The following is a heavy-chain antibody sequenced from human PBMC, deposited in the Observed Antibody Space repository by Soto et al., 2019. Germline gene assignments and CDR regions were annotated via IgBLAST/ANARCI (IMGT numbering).Heavy chain of an antibody. CDR1: GVTFSSYW. CDR2: INSDGSST. V-gene: IGHV3-74*01. CDR3: AREQAPGLASSDYCLGV. J-gene: IGHJ6*02. Sequence: PRLSCTATGVTFSSYWMHWVRQAPGKGLVWVSRINSDGSSTSYADSVKGRFTISRDNAKNTLYLQMNSLRAEDTAVYYCAREQAPGLASSDYCLGVQRQRTTFT. D-gene: IGHD6-13*01.